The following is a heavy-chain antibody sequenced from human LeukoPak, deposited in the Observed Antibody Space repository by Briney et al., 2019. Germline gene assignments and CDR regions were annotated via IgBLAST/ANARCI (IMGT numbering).Heavy chain of an antibody. J-gene: IGHJ5*02. CDR3: ANLLSPYCGGDCYS. CDR1: GFTFSSYW. CDR2: INSDGSST. V-gene: IGHV3-74*01. D-gene: IGHD2-21*01. Sequence: GGSLRLSSAASGFTFSSYWMHWVRQAPGKGLVWVSRINSDGSSTSYADSVKGRFTISRDNAKNTLYLQMNGLRAGDTAVYYCANLLSPYCGGDCYSWGQGTLVTVSS.